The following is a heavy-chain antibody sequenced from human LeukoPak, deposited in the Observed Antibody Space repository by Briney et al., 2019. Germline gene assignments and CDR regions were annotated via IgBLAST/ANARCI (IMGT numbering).Heavy chain of an antibody. J-gene: IGHJ6*02. Sequence: SETLSPTCAVYGGSFSGYYWSWIRQPPGKGLEWIGEINHSGSTNYNPSLKSRVTISVDTSKNQFSLKLSSVTAADTAVYYCARGRKWLVPRGRYYYYGMDVWGQGTTVTVSS. V-gene: IGHV4-34*01. D-gene: IGHD6-19*01. CDR3: ARGRKWLVPRGRYYYYGMDV. CDR1: GGSFSGYY. CDR2: INHSGST.